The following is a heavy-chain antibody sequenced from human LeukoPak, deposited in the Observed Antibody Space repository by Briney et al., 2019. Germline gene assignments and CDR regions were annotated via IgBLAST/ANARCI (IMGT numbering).Heavy chain of an antibody. CDR1: GGTFSSYA. CDR2: ISAYNGNT. V-gene: IGHV1-18*01. CDR3: ARVGVWGSYRSNWFDP. D-gene: IGHD3-16*02. J-gene: IGHJ5*02. Sequence: GSSVKVSCKASGGTFSSYAISWVRQAPGQGLEWMGWISAYNGNTNYAQKLQGRVTMTTDTSTSTAYMELSRLRSDDTAVYYCARVGVWGSYRSNWFDPWGQGTLVTVSS.